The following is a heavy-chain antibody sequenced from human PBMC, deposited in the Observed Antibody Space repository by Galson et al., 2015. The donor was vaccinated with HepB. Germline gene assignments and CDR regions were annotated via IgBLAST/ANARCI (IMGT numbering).Heavy chain of an antibody. Sequence: SVKVSCKASGGTFSSYAISWVRQAPGQGLEWMGGIIPIFGTANYAQKFQGRVTITADESTSTAYMELSSLRSEDTAVYYCARVLHSGIVGAPDDAFDIWGQGTMVTVSS. D-gene: IGHD1-26*01. CDR1: GGTFSSYA. CDR3: ARVLHSGIVGAPDDAFDI. V-gene: IGHV1-69*13. CDR2: IIPIFGTA. J-gene: IGHJ3*02.